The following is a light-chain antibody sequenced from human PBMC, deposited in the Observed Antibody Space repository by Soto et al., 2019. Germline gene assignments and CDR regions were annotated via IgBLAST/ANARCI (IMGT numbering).Light chain of an antibody. Sequence: EIVLTQSPGTLSLSPVERATLSCRASQSVSSTFLAWYQQKPGQAPRLXSFGASNRAPDIPDRFTGSGSGTDFTLTISSLQPEDFEVYYCQQRSNWPRTFGQGTKVDI. CDR1: QSVSSTF. J-gene: IGKJ1*01. CDR2: GAS. V-gene: IGKV3D-20*02. CDR3: QQRSNWPRT.